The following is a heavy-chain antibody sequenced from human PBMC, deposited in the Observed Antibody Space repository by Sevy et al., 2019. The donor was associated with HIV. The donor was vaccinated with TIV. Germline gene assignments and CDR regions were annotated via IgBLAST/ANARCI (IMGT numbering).Heavy chain of an antibody. CDR1: VFTFSSYS. CDR3: ARGLAALPGYYYGMDV. D-gene: IGHD6-6*01. Sequence: GGSLRLSCAASVFTFSSYSMNWVRQAPGKGLEWVSYISSSSSAIYYADSVKGRFTISRDNAKNSLSLQMNILRAEDTAVYYCARGLAALPGYYYGMDVWGQGTTVTVSS. J-gene: IGHJ6*02. V-gene: IGHV3-48*01. CDR2: ISSSSSAI.